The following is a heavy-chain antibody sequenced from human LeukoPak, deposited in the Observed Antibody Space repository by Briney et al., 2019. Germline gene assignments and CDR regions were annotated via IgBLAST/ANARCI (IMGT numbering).Heavy chain of an antibody. CDR3: AGVPFTAGNWFDP. Sequence: ASVKVSCKASGGTFSSYAISWVRQAPGQGLEWMGGIIPIFGTANYAQKFQGRVTITTDESTSTAYMELGSLRSEDTAVYYCAGVPFTAGNWFDPWGQGTLVTVSS. D-gene: IGHD6-19*01. V-gene: IGHV1-69*05. CDR1: GGTFSSYA. J-gene: IGHJ5*02. CDR2: IIPIFGTA.